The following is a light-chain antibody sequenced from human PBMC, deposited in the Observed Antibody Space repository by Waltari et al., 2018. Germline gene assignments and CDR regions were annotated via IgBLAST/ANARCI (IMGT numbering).Light chain of an antibody. CDR3: QQYYSTPGYT. Sequence: DIVMTQSPDSLAVSLGERATINCKSSQSVLYSSNNKNYLAWYQQKPGQPPKLLIYWASTREAGVPDRVSGSGSGTDFTLTISSLQAEDVAVYYCQQYYSTPGYTFGQGTKLEIK. CDR2: WAS. J-gene: IGKJ2*01. CDR1: QSVLYSSNNKNY. V-gene: IGKV4-1*01.